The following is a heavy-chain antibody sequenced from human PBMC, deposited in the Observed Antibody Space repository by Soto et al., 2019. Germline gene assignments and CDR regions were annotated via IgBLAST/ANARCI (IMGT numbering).Heavy chain of an antibody. CDR1: GGSISSGGYS. J-gene: IGHJ4*02. D-gene: IGHD3-22*01. CDR3: AREPSYDTSGYDY. Sequence: TSETLSLTCTVSGGSISSGGYSWSWIRQHPGKGLEWIGFISYSVSTYYNPSLKSRVTISVDTSKNQFSLRLTSVTAADTAVYYCAREPSYDTSGYDYWGQGTLVTVS. V-gene: IGHV4-31*03. CDR2: ISYSVST.